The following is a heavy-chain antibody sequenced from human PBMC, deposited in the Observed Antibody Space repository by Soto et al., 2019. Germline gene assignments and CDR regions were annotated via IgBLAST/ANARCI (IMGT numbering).Heavy chain of an antibody. CDR2: VKSKTDGGTT. V-gene: IGHV3-15*07. CDR3: TTIHDYGERLAY. J-gene: IGHJ4*02. D-gene: IGHD4-17*01. Sequence: NPGGSLRLSCAASGFTFSNAWINWVRQAPGKGLEWVGRVKSKTDGGTTDYAAPVKGRFTISRDDSKNTLYLQMNSLKTEDTAVYYCTTIHDYGERLAYWGQGTLVTVSS. CDR1: GFTFSNAW.